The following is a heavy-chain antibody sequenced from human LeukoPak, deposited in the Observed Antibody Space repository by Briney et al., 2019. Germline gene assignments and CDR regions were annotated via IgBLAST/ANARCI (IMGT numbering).Heavy chain of an antibody. Sequence: SETLSLTCTVSGGSISSSRYFWGWIRQPPGKGLEWIGEIYHSGSTNYNPSLKSRVTISVDKSKNQFSLKLSSVTAADTAVYYCARDNLLGYDYWGQGTLVTVSS. CDR1: GGSISSSRYF. CDR2: IYHSGST. J-gene: IGHJ4*02. V-gene: IGHV4-39*07. D-gene: IGHD2-8*02. CDR3: ARDNLLGYDY.